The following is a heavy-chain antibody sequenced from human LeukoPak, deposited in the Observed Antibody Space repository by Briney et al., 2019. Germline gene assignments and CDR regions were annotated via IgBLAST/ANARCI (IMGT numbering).Heavy chain of an antibody. Sequence: GGSLRLSCEVSGFTLSGYWMAWVRQAPGRGLEWVAHIDRGGSKKNYVDPVKGRFTISRDNAKKSVYLQMDSLRAEDTAVCYCARDDYLDYWGQGTLVTVSS. CDR3: ARDDYLDY. CDR2: IDRGGSKK. V-gene: IGHV3-7*05. J-gene: IGHJ4*02. CDR1: GFTLSGYW. D-gene: IGHD3-16*01.